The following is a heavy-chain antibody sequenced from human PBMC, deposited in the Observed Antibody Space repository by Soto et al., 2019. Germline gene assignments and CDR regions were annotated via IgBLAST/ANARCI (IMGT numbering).Heavy chain of an antibody. CDR2: INPNSCGT. V-gene: IGHV1-2*04. CDR1: GYTFTGYY. CDR3: ARDTRRGYCTNGVCAHDAFDI. Sequence: ASVKVSCKASGYTFTGYYMHWVRQAPGQGLEWMGWINPNSCGTNYAQKFQGLVTMTRDTYISTVYMELSRLRSEDTAVYDCARDTRRGYCTNGVCAHDAFDIWGQGTMVTV. D-gene: IGHD2-8*01. J-gene: IGHJ3*02.